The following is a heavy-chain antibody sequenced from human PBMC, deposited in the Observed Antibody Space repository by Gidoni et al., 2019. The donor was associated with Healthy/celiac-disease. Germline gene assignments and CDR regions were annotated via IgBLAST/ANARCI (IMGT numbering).Heavy chain of an antibody. V-gene: IGHV5-10-1*03. CDR2: IDDGDSYT. Sequence: EVQLVQSGAEVKKPGESLRISCKGSGYRVTSYWISWVRQMPGKGLEWMGRIDDGDSYTNYSPSFHGHVTISGDKSISTAYLQWSSLKASDTAMYYCAIHRADIVVVVAAPYYYYYMDVWGKGTTVTVSS. CDR3: AIHRADIVVVVAAPYYYYYMDV. D-gene: IGHD2-15*01. CDR1: GYRVTSYW. J-gene: IGHJ6*03.